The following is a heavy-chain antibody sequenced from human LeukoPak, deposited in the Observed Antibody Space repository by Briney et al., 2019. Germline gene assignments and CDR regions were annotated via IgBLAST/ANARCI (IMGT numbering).Heavy chain of an antibody. J-gene: IGHJ4*02. Sequence: VASVKVSCKASGYTFTSYGISWVRQAPGQGLEWMGWINPNSGGTNYAQKFQGRVTMTRDTSISTAYMELSRLRSDDTAVYYCARDRGAYWGQGTLVTVSS. CDR1: GYTFTSYG. CDR2: INPNSGGT. V-gene: IGHV1-2*02. CDR3: ARDRGAY.